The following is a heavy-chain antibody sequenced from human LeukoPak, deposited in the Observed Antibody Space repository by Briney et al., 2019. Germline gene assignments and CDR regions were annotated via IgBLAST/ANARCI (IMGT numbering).Heavy chain of an antibody. CDR3: ARRGATILDSRKNFDY. CDR2: INPSDAST. D-gene: IGHD5-12*01. Sequence: ASVTVSCTASGYTFTTYYMHWVRQAPGQGLEWMAIINPSDASTSYAQKFQGRVTISVDTSKNQFSLKLSSVTAADTAVYYCARRGATILDSRKNFDYWGQGTLVTVSS. J-gene: IGHJ4*02. CDR1: GYTFTTYY. V-gene: IGHV1-46*01.